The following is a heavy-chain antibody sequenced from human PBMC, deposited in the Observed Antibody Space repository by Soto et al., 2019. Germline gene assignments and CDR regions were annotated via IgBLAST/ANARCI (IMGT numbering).Heavy chain of an antibody. D-gene: IGHD4-17*01. CDR2: ISNTGSTK. V-gene: IGHV3-11*01. CDR1: GFSFSDYY. CDR3: ARDYYGDYILDY. J-gene: IGHJ4*02. Sequence: QVQLVESGGGLVKPGGSLRLSCVVSGFSFSDYYMSWIRQAPGKGLEWISYISNTGSTKYYADSVKGRFTISRDNAKNSLYLPMNSLRGEDTAVYYCARDYYGDYILDYWGQGTLVTVSS.